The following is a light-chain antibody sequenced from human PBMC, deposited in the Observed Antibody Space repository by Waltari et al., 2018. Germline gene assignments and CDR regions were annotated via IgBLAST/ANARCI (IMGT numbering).Light chain of an antibody. CDR1: RSKIGTNY. CDR2: ENN. J-gene: IGLJ1*01. V-gene: IGLV1-51*02. CDR3: GTWDASLGGI. Sequence: QSVLTQTPSVSAAPGQTVNISCSADRSKIGTNYVSWYQHFPGTAPKLLIYENNRRPSGIPDRFSGSKSGTSATLGITGLQTGDEADYYCGTWDASLGGIFGTGTKVTVL.